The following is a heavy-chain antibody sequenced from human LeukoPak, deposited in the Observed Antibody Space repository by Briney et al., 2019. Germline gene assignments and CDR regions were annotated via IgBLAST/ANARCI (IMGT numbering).Heavy chain of an antibody. D-gene: IGHD3/OR15-3a*01. J-gene: IGHJ4*02. V-gene: IGHV3-53*05. Sequence: GGSLRLSCAASGFTVSSNYMSWVRQAPGKGLEWVSLIYSGGSTYYADSVKGRFTISRDNSKNTVYLQMNSLRAEDTAVFYCAKDRWTGFSAIDYWGQGTLVTVSS. CDR3: AKDRWTGFSAIDY. CDR1: GFTVSSNY. CDR2: IYSGGST.